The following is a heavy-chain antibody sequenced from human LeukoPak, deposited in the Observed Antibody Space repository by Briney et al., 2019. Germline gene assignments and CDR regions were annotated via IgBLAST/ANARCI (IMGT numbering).Heavy chain of an antibody. CDR3: AKDFPGGTGTIV. J-gene: IGHJ4*02. D-gene: IGHD1-7*01. Sequence: GGSLRLSCAASGFTFSSYAMSWVRQAPGKGLEWVSAISASGGGTYYADSVKGRFTISRDNSKNTLYLQMNRLRAEDTAVYYCAKDFPGGTGTIVWGQGTLVTVSS. CDR2: ISASGGGT. CDR1: GFTFSSYA. V-gene: IGHV3-23*01.